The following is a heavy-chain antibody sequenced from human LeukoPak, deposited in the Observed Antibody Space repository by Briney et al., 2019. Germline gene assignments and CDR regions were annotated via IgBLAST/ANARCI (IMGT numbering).Heavy chain of an antibody. CDR1: GFTFSSYG. D-gene: IGHD1-26*01. Sequence: PGGSLRLSCAASGFTFSSYGMHWVRQAPGKGLEWVAFIRYDGSNKYYADSVKGRFTISRDNSKNTLYLQMNSLRAEDTAVYYCARVGIVGAWNIMFKIWGQGTLVTVSS. J-gene: IGHJ4*02. CDR2: IRYDGSNK. CDR3: ARVGIVGAWNIMFKI. V-gene: IGHV3-30*02.